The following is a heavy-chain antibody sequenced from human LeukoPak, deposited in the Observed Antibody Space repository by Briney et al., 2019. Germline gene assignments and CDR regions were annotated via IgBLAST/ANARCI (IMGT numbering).Heavy chain of an antibody. V-gene: IGHV3-74*01. Sequence: GGSLRLSCAASGFTFSNYWMHWVRQGPGKGLVWVSRIRSDGTSTSYADSVKGRFTISRDNAKNTLYLQMSSLRAEDTAVYYCARGGDPVKYYAEYFQYSGQGTLVTVSS. CDR2: IRSDGTST. J-gene: IGHJ1*01. CDR3: ARGGDPVKYYAEYFQY. D-gene: IGHD2-21*02. CDR1: GFTFSNYW.